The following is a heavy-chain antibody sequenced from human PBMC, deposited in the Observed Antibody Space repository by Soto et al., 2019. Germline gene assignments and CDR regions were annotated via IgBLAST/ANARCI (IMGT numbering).Heavy chain of an antibody. D-gene: IGHD2-2*01. CDR2: INHSGST. J-gene: IGHJ4*02. CDR3: AGYTDIVVVPAVNVFDY. CDR1: GGSFSGYY. V-gene: IGHV4-34*01. Sequence: PWETLSLTCAVYGGSFSGYYWSWIRQPPGKGLEWIGEINHSGSTNYNPSLKSRVTISVDTSKNQFSLKLSSVTAADTAVYYCAGYTDIVVVPAVNVFDYWGQGTLVTAPQ.